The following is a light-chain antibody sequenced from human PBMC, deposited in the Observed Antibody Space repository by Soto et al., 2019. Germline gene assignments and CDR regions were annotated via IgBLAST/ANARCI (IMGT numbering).Light chain of an antibody. J-gene: IGKJ2*01. CDR2: LGS. Sequence: DIVMTQSPIFLPVTPGEPASISCRSSQSLLYSNGYNYVDWYLQRPGQSPQLLIYLGSDRASGVPDRFSGSGSGTDFTLTISSLEPEDFAVYYCQQRSNWYTFGQGTKLEIK. CDR3: QQRSNWYT. V-gene: IGKV2-28*01. CDR1: QSLLYSNGYNY.